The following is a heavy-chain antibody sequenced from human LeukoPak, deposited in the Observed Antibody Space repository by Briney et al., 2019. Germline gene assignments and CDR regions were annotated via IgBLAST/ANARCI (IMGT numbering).Heavy chain of an antibody. CDR2: IYYSGST. CDR1: GGSISSYY. D-gene: IGHD5-12*01. CDR3: AREGRYSGYDLFWFDP. Sequence: PSETLSLTCTVSGGSISSYYWSWIRQPPGKGLEWIGYIYYSGSTNYNPSLKSRVTISVDTSKNQFSLKLSSVAAADTAVYYCAREGRYSGYDLFWFDPWGQGTLVTVSS. J-gene: IGHJ5*02. V-gene: IGHV4-59*01.